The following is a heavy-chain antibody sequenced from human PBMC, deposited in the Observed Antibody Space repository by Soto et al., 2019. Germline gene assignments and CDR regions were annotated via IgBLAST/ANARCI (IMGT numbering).Heavy chain of an antibody. Sequence: GGSVKVSCKGSGYSFTTDGVTWVRQAPGNGLEWMGWISSYNGDTRVAQQHQGRVTLTTDTSTNAAHMELRSLRSDDPAIYYCAITEGRCTRGDYWGQGTLVTVS. D-gene: IGHD2-8*01. V-gene: IGHV1-18*01. CDR1: GYSFTTDG. J-gene: IGHJ4*02. CDR3: AITEGRCTRGDY. CDR2: ISSYNGDT.